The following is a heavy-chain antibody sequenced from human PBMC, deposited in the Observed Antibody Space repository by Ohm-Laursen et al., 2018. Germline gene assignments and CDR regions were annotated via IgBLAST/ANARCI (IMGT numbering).Heavy chain of an antibody. CDR1: GFTFSRYG. V-gene: IGHV3-30*18. D-gene: IGHD7-27*01. Sequence: SLRLCCAASGFTFSRYGMHWVGQAAGTGLAWVAVISYDGSNKYYADSVKGRFTISRDNSKNTLYLQMNSLRAEYTAVNYFANLNWGSVPVDYWGQGTLVTVSS. J-gene: IGHJ4*02. CDR3: ANLNWGSVPVDY. CDR2: ISYDGSNK.